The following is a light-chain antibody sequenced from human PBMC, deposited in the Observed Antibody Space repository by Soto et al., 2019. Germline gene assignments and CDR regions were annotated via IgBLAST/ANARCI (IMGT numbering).Light chain of an antibody. CDR1: QSVSRA. CDR3: QQYHIWSRS. J-gene: IGKJ1*01. CDR2: GAS. V-gene: IGKV3-15*01. Sequence: EIVMTQSPATLSVSPGERVTLSCRASQSVSRALAWYQQELGQAHRLLIYGASARASGIPARLSGGGAGTDFTLTFTCLKSQDFAVYYCQQYHIWSRSFGKRTNVEIK.